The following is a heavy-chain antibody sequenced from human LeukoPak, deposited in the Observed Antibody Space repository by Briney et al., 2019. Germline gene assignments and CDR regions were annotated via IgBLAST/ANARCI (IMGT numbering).Heavy chain of an antibody. CDR2: ISGSGGST. CDR1: GFTFSSYA. CDR3: AKSSTYYDILTGYLGHYFDY. D-gene: IGHD3-9*01. V-gene: IGHV3-23*01. Sequence: GGSLRLSCAASGFTFSSYAMSWVRQAPGKGLEWVSAISGSGGSTYYADSVRGRFTISRDNSKNTLYLQMNSLRAEDTAVYYCAKSSTYYDILTGYLGHYFDYWGQGTPVTVSS. J-gene: IGHJ4*02.